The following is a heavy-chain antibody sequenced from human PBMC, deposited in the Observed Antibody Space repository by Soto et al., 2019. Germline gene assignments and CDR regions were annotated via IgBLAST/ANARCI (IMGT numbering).Heavy chain of an antibody. CDR1: GGTFSSYA. V-gene: IGHV1-69*13. D-gene: IGHD6-19*01. Sequence: ASVKVSCKASGGTFSSYAISWVRQAPGQGLEWMGGIIPIFGTANYAQKFQGRVTITADESTSTAYMELSSLRSEDTAVYYCARDTAVAGIFDYRAQRTLVTVSS. CDR2: IIPIFGTA. CDR3: ARDTAVAGIFDY. J-gene: IGHJ4*02.